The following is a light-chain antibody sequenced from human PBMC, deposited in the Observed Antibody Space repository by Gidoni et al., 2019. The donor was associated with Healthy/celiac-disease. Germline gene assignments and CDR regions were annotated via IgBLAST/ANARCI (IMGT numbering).Light chain of an antibody. CDR2: DAS. CDR1: KSVSSY. CDR3: QQRSNWPLT. Sequence: EIVLTQSPATLSLSPGDRATLSCSASKSVSSYCAWYQQKPGQAHRLLIYDASNRATALPARFSGRWAGTVFTLTSSRLAPEDFAVYFCQQRSNWPLTFGGGTKVEIK. V-gene: IGKV3-11*01. J-gene: IGKJ4*01.